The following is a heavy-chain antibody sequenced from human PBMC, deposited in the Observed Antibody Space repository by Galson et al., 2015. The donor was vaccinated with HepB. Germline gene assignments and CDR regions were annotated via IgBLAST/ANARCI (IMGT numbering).Heavy chain of an antibody. CDR3: ARNKRLTPYFDY. Sequence: TLSLTCTVSGGSISSSSYYWGWIRQPPGKGLEWIGSIYYSGSTYYNPSLKSRVTISVDTSKNQFSLKLSSVTAADTAVYYCARNKRLTPYFDYWGQGTLVTVSS. J-gene: IGHJ4*02. V-gene: IGHV4-39*07. CDR2: IYYSGST. CDR1: GGSISSSSYY. D-gene: IGHD1/OR15-1a*01.